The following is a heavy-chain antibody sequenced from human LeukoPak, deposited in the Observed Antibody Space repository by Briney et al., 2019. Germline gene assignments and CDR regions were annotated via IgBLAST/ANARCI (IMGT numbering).Heavy chain of an antibody. D-gene: IGHD6-19*01. Sequence: PGGSLRLSCAASGFTISNYAMSWVRQAPGKGLEWVSSISGSGTYYADSAKGRFTISRDNSKNTLYLQMNTLRADDTAIYYCAYYWRQCGWTQHTNPQMWGQGTMVIVSS. CDR2: ISGSGT. CDR3: AYYWRQCGWTQHTNPQM. CDR1: GFTISNYA. V-gene: IGHV3-23*01. J-gene: IGHJ3*01.